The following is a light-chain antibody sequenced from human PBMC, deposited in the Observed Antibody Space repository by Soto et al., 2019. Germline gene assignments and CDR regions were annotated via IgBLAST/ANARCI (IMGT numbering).Light chain of an antibody. CDR2: DVS. J-gene: IGLJ1*01. CDR1: SSDVGAYNS. CDR3: SSYTCSSSYV. Sequence: QSALTQPASVSGSPGQSIAISCTGTSSDVGAYNSVSWYQQYPGKAPKLMIHDVSNRPSGVSDRFSGSKSGNTASLTISGLQAEDEADYYCSSYTCSSSYVFGSGTKVTVL. V-gene: IGLV2-14*01.